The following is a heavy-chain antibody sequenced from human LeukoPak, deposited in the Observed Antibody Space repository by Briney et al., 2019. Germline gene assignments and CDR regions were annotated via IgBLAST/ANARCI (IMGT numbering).Heavy chain of an antibody. D-gene: IGHD3-22*01. CDR2: IYYSGST. CDR3: ARYYYDLYDY. J-gene: IGHJ4*02. Sequence: PSETLSLTCTVSGGSISSYYWSWIRQPPGKGLEWIGYIYYSGSTNYNPSLKSRVTISVDTSKNQFSLKLSSVTAADTAVYYCARYYYDLYDYWGQGTLVIVSS. V-gene: IGHV4-59*01. CDR1: GGSISSYY.